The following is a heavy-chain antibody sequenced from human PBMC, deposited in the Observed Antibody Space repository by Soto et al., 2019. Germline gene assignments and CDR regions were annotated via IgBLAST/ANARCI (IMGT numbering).Heavy chain of an antibody. CDR2: IYYSGST. Sequence: SETLSLTCTVSGGSISSSSYYWGWMRQPPGKGLEWIGSIYYSGSTYYNPSLKSRVTISVDTSKNQFSLKLSSVTAADTAVYYCARRNSKVYYGMDVWGQGTTVTVSS. CDR3: ARRNSKVYYGMDV. D-gene: IGHD4-4*01. CDR1: GGSISSSSYY. J-gene: IGHJ6*02. V-gene: IGHV4-39*01.